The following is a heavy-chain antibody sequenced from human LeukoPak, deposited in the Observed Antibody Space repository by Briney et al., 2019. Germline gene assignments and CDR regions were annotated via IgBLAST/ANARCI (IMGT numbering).Heavy chain of an antibody. J-gene: IGHJ4*02. CDR2: ISGSGGST. Sequence: GGSLRLSCAASGFTFSSYAMTWVRQAPGKGLEWVSGISGSGGSTYYADSVKGRFTISRDNSKNTLYLQMNSLRAEDTAVYYCAKGLRTTVTTYFDYWGQRTLVTVSS. CDR3: AKGLRTTVTTYFDY. CDR1: GFTFSSYA. V-gene: IGHV3-23*01. D-gene: IGHD4-17*01.